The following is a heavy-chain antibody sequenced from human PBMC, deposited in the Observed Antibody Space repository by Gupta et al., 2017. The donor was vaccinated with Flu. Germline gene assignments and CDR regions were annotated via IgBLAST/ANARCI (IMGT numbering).Heavy chain of an antibody. J-gene: IGHJ4*02. D-gene: IGHD2-15*01. V-gene: IGHV4-39*01. CDR3: ARHCSGGRCYSYFDY. CDR1: YY. Sequence: YYWAWIRQPPGKGLEWLGSIHYSGDTYYNPSLKSRVTMSVDTSKNQFSLQLSSVTASDTAIYYCARHCSGGRCYSYFDYWGQGTLVTVSS. CDR2: IHYSGDT.